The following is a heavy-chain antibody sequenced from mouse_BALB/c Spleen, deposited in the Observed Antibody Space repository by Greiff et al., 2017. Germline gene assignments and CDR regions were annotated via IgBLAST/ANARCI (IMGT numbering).Heavy chain of an antibody. Sequence: QVHVKQSGAELVRPGSSVKISCKASGYAFSSYWMNWVKQRPGQGLEWIGQIYPGDGDTNYNGKFKGKATLTADKSSSTAYMQLSSLTSEDSAVYFCARITTGELDYWGQGTTLTVSS. D-gene: IGHD1-1*01. J-gene: IGHJ2*01. CDR3: ARITTGELDY. CDR1: GYAFSSYW. CDR2: IYPGDGDT. V-gene: IGHV1-80*01.